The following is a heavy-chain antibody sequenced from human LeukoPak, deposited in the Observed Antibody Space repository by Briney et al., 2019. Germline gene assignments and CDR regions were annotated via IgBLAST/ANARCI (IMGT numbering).Heavy chain of an antibody. CDR1: GYTFTSYA. D-gene: IGHD6-19*01. Sequence: ASVKVSCKASGYTFTSYATNWVRQAPGQGLEWMGWINTNTGNPTYAQGFTGRFVFSLDTSVSTAYLQISSLKAEDTAVYYCARELGSSGWYHAEYFQHWGQGTLVTVSS. V-gene: IGHV7-4-1*02. CDR3: ARELGSSGWYHAEYFQH. J-gene: IGHJ1*01. CDR2: INTNTGNP.